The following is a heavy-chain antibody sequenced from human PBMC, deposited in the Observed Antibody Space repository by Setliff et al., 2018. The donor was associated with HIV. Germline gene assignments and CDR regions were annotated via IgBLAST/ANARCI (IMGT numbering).Heavy chain of an antibody. CDR1: GYTFTGNY. V-gene: IGHV1-2*02. CDR2: INPNSGGT. Sequence: ASVKVSCKASGYTFTGNYIHWVRQAPGQGLEWMGWINPNSGGTYYAQNFQGRVTMTRDTSISTAYMELSRLRSDDTAVYYCARGRAGIVATNDWGQGTLVTVSS. D-gene: IGHD5-12*01. J-gene: IGHJ4*02. CDR3: ARGRAGIVATND.